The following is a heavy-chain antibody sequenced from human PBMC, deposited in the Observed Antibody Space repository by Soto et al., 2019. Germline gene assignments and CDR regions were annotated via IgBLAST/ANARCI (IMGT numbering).Heavy chain of an antibody. CDR1: GYTFTSYY. D-gene: IGHD5-18*01. Sequence: ASVKVSCKXSGYTFTSYYMHWVRQAPGQGLEWMGIINPSGGSTSYAQKFQGRVTMTRDTSTSTVYMELSSLRSEDTAVYYCAREGFLDTAMGYWGQGTLVTVSS. J-gene: IGHJ4*02. CDR2: INPSGGST. CDR3: AREGFLDTAMGY. V-gene: IGHV1-46*01.